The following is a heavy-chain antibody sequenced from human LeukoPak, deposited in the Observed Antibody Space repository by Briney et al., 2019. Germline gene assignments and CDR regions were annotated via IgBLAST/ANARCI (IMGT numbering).Heavy chain of an antibody. CDR1: RFNFRRYA. CDR2: LRGNGDT. D-gene: IGHD1-1*01. J-gene: IGHJ4*02. Sequence: GGSLRLSCTASRFNFRRYAMSWVCEGPARGLEWVSSLRGNGDTFYADSVKGRFTLSRDDSGNTVYLQLNNLRVEDTAVYYCAEASWVSNADAVLWGQGTVVTVSS. CDR3: AEASWVSNADAVL. V-gene: IGHV3-23*01.